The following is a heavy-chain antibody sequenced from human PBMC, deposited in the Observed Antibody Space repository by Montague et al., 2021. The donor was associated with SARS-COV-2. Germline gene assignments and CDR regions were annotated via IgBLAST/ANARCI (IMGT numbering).Heavy chain of an antibody. CDR3: ARDDPYCTNGVCYTGNWFDP. V-gene: IGHV6-1*01. CDR1: GDSVAGISAA. D-gene: IGHD2-8*01. Sequence: CAISGDSVAGISAAWNWIRQSPEIRLQWLVRTYFRPKWYNDYAVSVKSRITINPDTSKNQSSLQLNSVTPEDTAVYYCARDDPYCTNGVCYTGNWFDPWGQGTLVTVSS. J-gene: IGHJ5*02. CDR2: TYFRPKWYN.